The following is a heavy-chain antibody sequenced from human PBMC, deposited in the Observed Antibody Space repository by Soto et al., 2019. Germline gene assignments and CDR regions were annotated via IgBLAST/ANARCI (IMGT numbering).Heavy chain of an antibody. D-gene: IGHD3-16*01. CDR3: SIGRDPPTGGRT. V-gene: IGHV4-34*02. Sequence: QVQLQQWGAGLLKPSETLSLTCAVDSGSFSTYYCSWTRQPPGKGLEWIGEIHPSGDTDYNPSLSNRVTISLDTSKNQFSRKLTSVTAADSAFYFCSIGRDPPTGGRTWGQGTLVTVSS. CDR2: IHPSGDT. J-gene: IGHJ5*02. CDR1: SGSFSTYY.